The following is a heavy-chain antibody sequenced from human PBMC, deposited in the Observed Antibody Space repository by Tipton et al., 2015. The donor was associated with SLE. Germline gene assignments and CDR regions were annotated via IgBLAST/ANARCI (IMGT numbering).Heavy chain of an antibody. CDR3: GRHKTATRAFDF. CDR1: GGSISSNNFF. V-gene: IGHV4-31*03. D-gene: IGHD1-1*01. CDR2: IHYDGTA. Sequence: TLSLTCTVSGGSISSNNFFWSWLRQHPGKGLEWIAYIHYDGTAFYNPSLMSRVTISVDTSQNQFSLRLTSVTAADTAVYYCGRHKTATRAFDFWGQGTLVTVSS. J-gene: IGHJ3*01.